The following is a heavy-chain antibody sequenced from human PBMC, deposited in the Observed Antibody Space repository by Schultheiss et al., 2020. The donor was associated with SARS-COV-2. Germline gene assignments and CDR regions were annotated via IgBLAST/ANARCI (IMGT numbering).Heavy chain of an antibody. J-gene: IGHJ5*02. CDR3: ARLAARRGWFDP. V-gene: IGHV4-59*12. CDR1: GGSISSYY. CDR2: IYYSGCT. Sequence: SETLSLTCTVFGGSISSYYWSWIRQPPGKGLEWIGYIYYSGCTNYNPSLKSRVTISVDTSKNQFSLKLSSVTAADTAVYYCARLAARRGWFDPWGQGTLVTVSS. D-gene: IGHD6-6*01.